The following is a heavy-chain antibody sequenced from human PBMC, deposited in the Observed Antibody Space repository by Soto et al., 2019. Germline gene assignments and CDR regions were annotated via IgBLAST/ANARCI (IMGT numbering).Heavy chain of an antibody. V-gene: IGHV3-33*01. CDR1: GFTFSSYG. CDR2: IWYDGSNK. CDR3: AREGQLGYYYYGMDV. D-gene: IGHD6-6*01. J-gene: IGHJ6*02. Sequence: GGSLRLSCAASGFTFSSYGMHCVRQASGKGLEWVAVIWYDGSNKYYADSVKGRFTISRDNSKNTLYLQMTSLRAEDTAVYYCAREGQLGYYYYGMDVWGQGTTVTDSS.